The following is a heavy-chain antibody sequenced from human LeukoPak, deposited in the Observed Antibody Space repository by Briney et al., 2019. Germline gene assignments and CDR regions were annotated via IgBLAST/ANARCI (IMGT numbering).Heavy chain of an antibody. CDR2: ISNRGRT. Sequence: SETLSLTCTVSGGSVSRGGYYWSWIRQHPGKGLEWIGYISNRGRTYYNPSLKSRLIISVDTSKNHFSLQLNSVTAADTAVYHCARASRLGDVSLGYWGQGTLVTVSS. J-gene: IGHJ4*02. V-gene: IGHV4-31*03. D-gene: IGHD3-16*02. CDR3: ARASRLGDVSLGY. CDR1: GGSVSRGGYY.